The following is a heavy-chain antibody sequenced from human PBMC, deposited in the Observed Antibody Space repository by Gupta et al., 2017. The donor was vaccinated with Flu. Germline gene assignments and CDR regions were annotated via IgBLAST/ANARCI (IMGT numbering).Heavy chain of an antibody. CDR1: TFRSYG. CDR2: ISYDGSNK. Sequence: TFRSYGIHWVRQAPGKGLEWVAVISYDGSNKYYADSVKGRFTLSRDNSKDTVYLQMNSLRTEDTAVYFCAKQAGLEWLPDFWGQGTLVNVSA. J-gene: IGHJ4*02. V-gene: IGHV3-30*18. CDR3: AKQAGLEWLPDF. D-gene: IGHD3-3*01.